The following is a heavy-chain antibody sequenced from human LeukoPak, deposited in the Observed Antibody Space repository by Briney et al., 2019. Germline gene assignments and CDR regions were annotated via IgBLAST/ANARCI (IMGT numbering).Heavy chain of an antibody. CDR1: GGSISSYY. D-gene: IGHD3-3*01. CDR3: ARERDIAIFGVVIFDY. Sequence: SETLSLTCTVSGGSISSYYWSWIRQPPGKGQEWIGYIYYSGSTNYNPSLKSRVTISVDTSKNQFSLKLSSVTAADTAVYYCARERDIAIFGVVIFDYWGQGTLVTVSS. J-gene: IGHJ4*02. V-gene: IGHV4-59*12. CDR2: IYYSGST.